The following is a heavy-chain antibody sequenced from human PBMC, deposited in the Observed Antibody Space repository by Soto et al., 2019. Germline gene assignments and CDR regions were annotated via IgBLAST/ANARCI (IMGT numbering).Heavy chain of an antibody. V-gene: IGHV3-13*01. J-gene: IGHJ6*03. CDR2: IGTAGDT. D-gene: IGHD2-2*01. CDR3: ARGYCSSTSCYGVYYMDV. Sequence: PGGSLRLSCAASGFPFSSYDMHWVRQATGKGLEWVSAIGTAGDTYYPGSVKGRFTISRENAKNSLYLQMNSLRAGDTAVYYCARGYCSSTSCYGVYYMDVWGKGTTVTVSS. CDR1: GFPFSSYD.